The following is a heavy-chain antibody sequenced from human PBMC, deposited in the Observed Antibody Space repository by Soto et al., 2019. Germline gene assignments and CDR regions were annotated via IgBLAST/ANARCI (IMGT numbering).Heavy chain of an antibody. V-gene: IGHV1-69*01. CDR2: IIPIFGTA. Sequence: QVHLVQSGAEVKKPGSSVKVSCKASGGTFSSYAISWVRQAPGQGLEWMGGIIPIFGTANYAQKFQGRVTITADESTSTAYMELSSLRSEDTAVYYCARGLPTKNTIPRAFDIWGRGTMVTVSS. CDR1: GGTFSSYA. D-gene: IGHD3-9*01. CDR3: ARGLPTKNTIPRAFDI. J-gene: IGHJ3*02.